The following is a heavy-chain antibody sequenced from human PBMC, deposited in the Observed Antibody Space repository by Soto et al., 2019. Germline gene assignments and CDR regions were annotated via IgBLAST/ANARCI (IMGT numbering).Heavy chain of an antibody. CDR2: INHSGST. J-gene: IGHJ6*02. Sequence: SETLSLTCAVYGGSFIGYYWSWIRQPPGKGLEWIGEINHSGSTNYNPSLKSRVIISVDTSKNQFSLKLSSVTAADTAVYYCASASVSYYYYGMDVWGQGTTVTVSS. D-gene: IGHD6-6*01. CDR1: GGSFIGYY. V-gene: IGHV4-34*01. CDR3: ASASVSYYYYGMDV.